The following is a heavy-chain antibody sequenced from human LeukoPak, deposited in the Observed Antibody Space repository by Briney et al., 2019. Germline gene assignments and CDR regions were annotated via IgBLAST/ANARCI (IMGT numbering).Heavy chain of an antibody. D-gene: IGHD3-10*01. V-gene: IGHV3-30*18. CDR3: AKDLIAMVRGVDYYGMDV. CDR1: GFTFSSYG. CDR2: ISYDGSNK. J-gene: IGHJ6*02. Sequence: GGSLRLSCAASGFTFSSYGMHWVRQAPGKGLEGVAVISYDGSNKYYADSVKGRFTISRDNSKNTLYLQMNSLRAEDTAVYYCAKDLIAMVRGVDYYGMDVWGQGTTVTVSS.